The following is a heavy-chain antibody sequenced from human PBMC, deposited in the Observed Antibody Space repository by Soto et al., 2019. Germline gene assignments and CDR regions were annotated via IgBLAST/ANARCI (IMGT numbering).Heavy chain of an antibody. CDR3: ATGSGLGYCSPGRCPPLDS. J-gene: IGHJ4*02. CDR2: INPNSGTT. V-gene: IGHV1-2*02. Sequence: GASVKVSCKASGYTFTGYYLNWVRQAPGHGLECMGWINPNSGTTKHAQDFQDRVTLTRDTSVSSAYLELKDLRSDDTAVYSCATGSGLGYCSPGRCPPLDSWGQGTLVTVSS. CDR1: GYTFTGYY. D-gene: IGHD2-15*01.